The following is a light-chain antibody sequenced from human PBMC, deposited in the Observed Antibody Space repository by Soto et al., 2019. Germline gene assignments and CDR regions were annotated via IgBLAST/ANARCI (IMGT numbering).Light chain of an antibody. V-gene: IGLV2-14*01. Sequence: QSALTQPASVSGSPGQSITISCTGTRDDVGGYNYVSWYQQYPDKAPKLMIYEVSYRPSGVSNRFSGSRSGHTASLSISGLQAEDEADYYCSAYTNIGTLVFGGGTKLTVL. CDR2: EVS. CDR3: SAYTNIGTLV. J-gene: IGLJ3*02. CDR1: RDDVGGYNY.